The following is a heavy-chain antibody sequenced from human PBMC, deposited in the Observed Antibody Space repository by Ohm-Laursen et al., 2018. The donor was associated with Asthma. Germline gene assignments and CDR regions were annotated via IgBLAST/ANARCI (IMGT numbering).Heavy chain of an antibody. CDR3: TRDAMPGSGANWARNLFDP. D-gene: IGHD3-10*01. J-gene: IGHJ5*02. V-gene: IGHV3-30*04. CDR2: ISCDERSA. CDR1: GFTFSSFA. Sequence: SLRLSCTASGFTFSSFAIHWVRQPPGKGLEWVAVISCDERSAFYPDSVKGRFTLSRDNSKNMLYLQMNNLQAEDTAVYYCTRDAMPGSGANWARNLFDPWGQGTLVTVST.